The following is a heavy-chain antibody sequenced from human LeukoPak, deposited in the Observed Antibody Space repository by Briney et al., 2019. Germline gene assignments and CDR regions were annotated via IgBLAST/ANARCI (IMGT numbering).Heavy chain of an antibody. D-gene: IGHD6-19*01. CDR1: GGSFSGYY. V-gene: IGHV4-34*01. J-gene: IGHJ4*02. CDR2: INHSGST. Sequence: TSETLSLTCAVYGGSFSGYYWSWIRQPPGKGLEWIGEINHSGSTNYNPSLKSRVTISVDTSKNQFSLRLSSVTAADTAIYYCARAVSGRFDYWGQGTPVTVSS. CDR3: ARAVSGRFDY.